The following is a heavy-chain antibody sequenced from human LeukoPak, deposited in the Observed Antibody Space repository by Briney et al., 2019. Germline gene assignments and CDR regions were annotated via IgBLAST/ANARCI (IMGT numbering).Heavy chain of an antibody. D-gene: IGHD1-7*01. Sequence: PGGSLRLSCAASGFTFSSYSMNWVRQAPGKGLEWVSSISSSSSYIYYADSVKGRFTISRDNAKNSLYLQMNSLRAEDTALYYCVRSAFWNYDAFDIWGQGTMVTVSS. CDR1: GFTFSSYS. CDR2: ISSSSSYI. CDR3: VRSAFWNYDAFDI. J-gene: IGHJ3*02. V-gene: IGHV3-21*04.